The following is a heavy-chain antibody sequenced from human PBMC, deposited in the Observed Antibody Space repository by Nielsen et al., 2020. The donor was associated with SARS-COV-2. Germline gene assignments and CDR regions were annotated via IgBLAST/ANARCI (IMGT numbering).Heavy chain of an antibody. CDR1: GGTFSSYT. Sequence: ASVKVSCKASGGTFSSYTISWVRQAPGQGLEWMGWISAYNGNTNYAQKLQGRVTMTTDTSTSTAYMELRSLRSDDTAVYYCARESRRVGAHFDYWGQGTLVTVSS. V-gene: IGHV1-18*01. CDR2: ISAYNGNT. J-gene: IGHJ4*02. CDR3: ARESRRVGAHFDY. D-gene: IGHD1-26*01.